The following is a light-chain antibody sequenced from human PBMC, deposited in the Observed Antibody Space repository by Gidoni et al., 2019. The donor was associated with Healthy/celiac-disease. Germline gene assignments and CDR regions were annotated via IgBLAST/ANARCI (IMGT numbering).Light chain of an antibody. CDR1: QSVSSSS. CDR3: QQYGSSLRT. V-gene: IGKV3-20*01. CDR2: GAS. Sequence: EIVLTQSPGTLSLSPGERATLSCRASQSVSSSSLAWYQQKPGQAPRRLIYGASSRATDIPDRFSGSGSGTDFTLTISRLEPEDFAVYYCQQYGSSLRTFGGGTKVEIK. J-gene: IGKJ4*01.